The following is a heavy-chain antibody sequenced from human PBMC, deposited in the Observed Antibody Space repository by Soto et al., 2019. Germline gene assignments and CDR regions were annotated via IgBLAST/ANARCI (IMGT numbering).Heavy chain of an antibody. CDR1: GGSISSYY. CDR3: ARYSGTYYVY. D-gene: IGHD1-26*01. CDR2: IDYSGST. Sequence: QVQLQESGPGLVKPSETLSLTCTVSGGSISSYYWSWIRQPPGKGLEWIGFIDYSGSTSYNPSLQSRVTISVDTSKNQCSLKLSSVTAADTAVYYCARYSGTYYVYWGQGTLVTVSS. J-gene: IGHJ4*02. V-gene: IGHV4-59*01.